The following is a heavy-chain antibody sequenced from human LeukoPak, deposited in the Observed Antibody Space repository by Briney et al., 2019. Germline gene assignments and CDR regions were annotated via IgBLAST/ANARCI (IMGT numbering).Heavy chain of an antibody. V-gene: IGHV1-2*02. CDR1: GYTFTGYY. D-gene: IGHD6-13*01. CDR2: INPNSVGT. CDR3: ARDQAIAAVLWFDP. J-gene: IGHJ5*02. Sequence: ASVKVSCKASGYTFTGYYMHWVRQAPGQGLEWMGWINPNSVGTNYAQKFQGRVTMTRDTSISTAYMELSRLRADDTAVYYCARDQAIAAVLWFDPWGQGTLVSVSS.